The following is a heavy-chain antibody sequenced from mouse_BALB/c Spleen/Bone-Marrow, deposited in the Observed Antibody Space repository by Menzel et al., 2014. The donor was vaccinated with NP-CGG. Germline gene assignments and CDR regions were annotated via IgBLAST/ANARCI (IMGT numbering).Heavy chain of an antibody. Sequence: LVESVASVKVSCKASGYSFTDYNMYWVKQSHGKSLEWIGYIYPYNGATNYNKKFTGKATLTVDKSSSTAFMHLKSLTSEDSAVHYCARGVEYGNNGNGMDYWGQGTSVTVSS. J-gene: IGHJ4*01. V-gene: IGHV1S135*01. CDR2: IYPYNGAT. D-gene: IGHD2-10*02. CDR1: GYSFTDYN. CDR3: ARGVEYGNNGNGMDY.